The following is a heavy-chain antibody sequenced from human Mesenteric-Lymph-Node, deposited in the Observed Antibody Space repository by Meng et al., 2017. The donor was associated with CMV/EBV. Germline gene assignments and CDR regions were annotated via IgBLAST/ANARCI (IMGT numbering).Heavy chain of an antibody. CDR3: ARATGHYSSSWVFDS. CDR1: GDSGNSGDYY. Sequence: GDSGNSGDYYWGWNRPRQGKGLEWIGFIYCSGNTYCDPSLKSRLAISVDRSKNQFSLKLTSVTAADTAVYCCARATGHYSSSWVFDSWGQGTLVTVSS. J-gene: IGHJ4*02. V-gene: IGHV4-31*02. D-gene: IGHD6-13*01. CDR2: IYCSGNT.